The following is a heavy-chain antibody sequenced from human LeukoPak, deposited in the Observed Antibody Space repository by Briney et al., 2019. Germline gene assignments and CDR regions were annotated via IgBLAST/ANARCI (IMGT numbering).Heavy chain of an antibody. CDR2: INPKSGDT. V-gene: IGHV1-2*06. Sequence: ASVKVSCKASGYTFTAYYMHWVRQAPGQGLEWMGRINPKSGDTNYAQKFQDRVTMTRDTSMSTAYMEISRLRYDDTAVYYCGRGVQSFDPWGQGTLVTVSS. CDR3: GRGVQSFDP. CDR1: GYTFTAYY. J-gene: IGHJ5*02.